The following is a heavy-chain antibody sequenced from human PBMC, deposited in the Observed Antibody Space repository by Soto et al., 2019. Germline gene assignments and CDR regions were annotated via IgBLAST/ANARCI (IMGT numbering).Heavy chain of an antibody. CDR1: GGYIIGYC. J-gene: IGHJ3*02. V-gene: IGHV4-4*07. CDR3: ATYRKFFQI. CDR2: IYTSGST. Sequence: CTVSGGYIIGYCGCWIRQPTGKGLEWIGRIYTSGSTNYNSSLKSRVTISVDRSKNHFFLNLTSVTAADPAVYYCATYRKFFQIWGQGTKVTVSS.